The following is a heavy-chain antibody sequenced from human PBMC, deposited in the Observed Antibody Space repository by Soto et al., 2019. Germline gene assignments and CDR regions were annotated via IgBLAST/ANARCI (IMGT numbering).Heavy chain of an antibody. CDR2: INHSGST. D-gene: IGHD6-6*01. J-gene: IGHJ4*02. CDR3: ARDEYSSSLGIDY. V-gene: IGHV4-34*01. Sequence: SETLSLTCAVYGGSFSGYYWSWIRQPPGKGLEWIGEINHSGSTNYNPSLKSRVTISVDTSKNQFSLKLSSVTAADTAVYYCARDEYSSSLGIDYWGQGILVTVSS. CDR1: GGSFSGYY.